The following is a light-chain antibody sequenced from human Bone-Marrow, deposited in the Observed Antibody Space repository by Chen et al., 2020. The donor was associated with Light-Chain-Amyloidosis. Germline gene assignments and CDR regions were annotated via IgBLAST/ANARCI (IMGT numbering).Light chain of an antibody. CDR3: SSYTITNTLV. Sequence: QSALTQPAFVSGSPGQSITISCTGTSSDVGGDNHVSWYQQHPDKAPKLMIYEVTNRPSWVPDRFSGSKSDNTDSLTISGLQTEDEADYFCSSYTITNTLVFGSGTRVTVL. J-gene: IGLJ1*01. CDR1: SSDVGGDNH. CDR2: EVT. V-gene: IGLV2-14*01.